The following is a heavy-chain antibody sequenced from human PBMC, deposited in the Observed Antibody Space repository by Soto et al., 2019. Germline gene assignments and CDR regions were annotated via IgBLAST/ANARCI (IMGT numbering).Heavy chain of an antibody. Sequence: GGSLRLSCAASGFTFSSYSMNSVRQAPGKGLEWVSSISSSSSYIYYADSVKGRFTISRDNAKNSLYLQMNSLRAEDTAVYYCARERSYYGSGSPPTSDAFDIWGQGTMVTVSS. V-gene: IGHV3-21*01. D-gene: IGHD3-10*01. CDR2: ISSSSSYI. J-gene: IGHJ3*02. CDR3: ARERSYYGSGSPPTSDAFDI. CDR1: GFTFSSYS.